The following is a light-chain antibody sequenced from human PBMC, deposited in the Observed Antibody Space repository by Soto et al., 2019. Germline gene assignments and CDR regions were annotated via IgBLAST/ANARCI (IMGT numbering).Light chain of an antibody. CDR1: KLGTKY. J-gene: IGLJ2*01. CDR2: EES. V-gene: IGLV3-1*01. Sequence: SYELTQPPSVSVSPGQTASITCSGDKLGTKYPCWYQQKPGQSPVLVIYEESKRPSGIPERFSGSNSGNTATLTISGTQAMDEADYYCQAWDGNTVVFGGGTKLTVL. CDR3: QAWDGNTVV.